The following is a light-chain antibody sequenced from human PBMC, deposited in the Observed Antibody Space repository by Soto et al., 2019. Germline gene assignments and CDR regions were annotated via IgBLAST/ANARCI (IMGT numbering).Light chain of an antibody. CDR1: RSDRNTY. Sequence: EIVLTQSPGTLSLSPGERATVSCRTSRSDRNTYLAWYQQKPGQAPRLLIYGASSRATGIPDRFSGSGSGTDFNLTISSLEPEDFAVYYCQQYGASPPVYAFGQGTKLEIK. J-gene: IGKJ2*01. CDR3: QQYGASPPVYA. CDR2: GAS. V-gene: IGKV3-20*01.